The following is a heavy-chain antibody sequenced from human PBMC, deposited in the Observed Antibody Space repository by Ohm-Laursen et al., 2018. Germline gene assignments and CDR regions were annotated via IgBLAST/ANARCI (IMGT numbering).Heavy chain of an antibody. V-gene: IGHV4-34*01. CDR1: DGSFSAYY. CDR2: INHSGNT. Sequence: GTLSLTCPVYDGSFSAYYWSWIRQPPGKGLEWIGEINHSGNTNYNPSLKSRVTISVDASKNHFSLKLTSVTAADTGVYYCARASMDVWGQGTTVIVSS. CDR3: ARASMDV. J-gene: IGHJ6*02.